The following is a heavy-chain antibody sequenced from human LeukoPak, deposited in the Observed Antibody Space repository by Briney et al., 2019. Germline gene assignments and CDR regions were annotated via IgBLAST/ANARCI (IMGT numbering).Heavy chain of an antibody. CDR3: ARVSDYYDSSGYYYVYNWFDP. CDR1: GGTFSNFP. V-gene: IGHV1-69*13. CDR2: SIPIFGTA. J-gene: IGHJ5*02. D-gene: IGHD3-22*01. Sequence: SVKVSCKASGGTFSNFPISWVRQAPGQGLEWMGGSIPIFGTANYAQKFQGRVTITADESTSTAYMVLSSLRSEDTAVYYCARVSDYYDSSGYYYVYNWFDPWGQGTLVTVSS.